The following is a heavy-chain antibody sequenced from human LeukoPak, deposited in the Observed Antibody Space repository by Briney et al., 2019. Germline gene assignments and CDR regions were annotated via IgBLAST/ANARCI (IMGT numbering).Heavy chain of an antibody. D-gene: IGHD6-19*01. V-gene: IGHV3-74*01. J-gene: IGHJ4*02. CDR2: INSDGSST. CDR1: GFTFSTYW. Sequence: GGSLRLSCAASGFTFSTYWIHWVRQAPGKGLVWVSRINSDGSSTSYADSVKGRFTISRDNAKNTLYLQMNSLRAEDTAVYYCARAGRSSGFDYWGQGTLVTVSS. CDR3: ARAGRSSGFDY.